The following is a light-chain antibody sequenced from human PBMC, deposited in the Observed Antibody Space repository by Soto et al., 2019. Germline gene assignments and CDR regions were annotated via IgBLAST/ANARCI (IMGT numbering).Light chain of an antibody. J-gene: IGLJ1*01. V-gene: IGLV2-8*01. CDR2: DVS. CDR1: SRDVGRYNY. Sequence: QSVLTQPPSASGAPGQSVTISCTGTSRDVGRYNYVSWYQHHPGKDPKLIIYDVSQRPSGVPDRFSGSKSGNTASLTVSWLQAEDEADYYCNSYADSNPYGLGAGSNLPVL. CDR3: NSYADSNPYG.